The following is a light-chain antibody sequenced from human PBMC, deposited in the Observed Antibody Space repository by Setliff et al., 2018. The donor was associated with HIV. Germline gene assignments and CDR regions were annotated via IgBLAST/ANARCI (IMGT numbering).Light chain of an antibody. CDR1: QSVLYSTNNKNY. CDR2: WAS. V-gene: IGKV4-1*01. CDR3: QQHYTTPPT. J-gene: IGKJ1*01. Sequence: DIMMTQSPDSLAVSLGERATINCKSSQSVLYSTNNKNYLAWYQQKPGQPPKLLISWASTRESGVPDRFSASGSGTDFTLTIGNLQAEDVAVYYCQQHYTTPPTFGQGTKVDIK.